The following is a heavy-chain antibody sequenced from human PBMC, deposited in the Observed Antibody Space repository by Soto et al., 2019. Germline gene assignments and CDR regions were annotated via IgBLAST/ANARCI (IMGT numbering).Heavy chain of an antibody. CDR2: INHSGST. CDR1: GGSFSGYY. V-gene: IGHV4-34*01. J-gene: IGHJ5*02. Sequence: QVQLQQWGAGLLKPSETLSLTCAVYGGSFSGYYWSWIRQPPGKGLEWIGEINHSGSTNYNPSLKSPVTISVDTSKNQFSLKLSSVTAADTAVYYCARGGWFALNWFDPWGQGTLVTVSS. CDR3: ARGGWFALNWFDP. D-gene: IGHD3-10*01.